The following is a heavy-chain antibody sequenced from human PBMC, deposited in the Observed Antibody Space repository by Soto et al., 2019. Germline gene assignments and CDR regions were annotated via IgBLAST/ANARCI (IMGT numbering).Heavy chain of an antibody. Sequence: GASVKVSCKASGGTFSSYAISWVRQAPGQGLEWMGGIIPIFGTANYAQKFQGRVTITADESTSTAYMELSSLRSEDTAVYYCARDDHDAFDIWGQGTMVTVSS. CDR3: ARDDHDAFDI. V-gene: IGHV1-69*13. CDR1: GGTFSSYA. J-gene: IGHJ3*02. CDR2: IIPIFGTA.